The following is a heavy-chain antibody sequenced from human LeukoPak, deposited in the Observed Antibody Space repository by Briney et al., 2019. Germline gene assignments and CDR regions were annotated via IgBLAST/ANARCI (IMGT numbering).Heavy chain of an antibody. CDR2: INPNSGGT. Sequence: ASVKVSCKASGYTFTGYYMHWVRQAPGQGLEWMGWINPNSGGTNYAQKFQGWVTMTRDTSISTAYMELSRLRSDDTAVYYCARERAYYGSGTDYGMDVWGKGTTVTVSS. CDR1: GYTFTGYY. CDR3: ARERAYYGSGTDYGMDV. V-gene: IGHV1-2*04. J-gene: IGHJ6*04. D-gene: IGHD3-10*01.